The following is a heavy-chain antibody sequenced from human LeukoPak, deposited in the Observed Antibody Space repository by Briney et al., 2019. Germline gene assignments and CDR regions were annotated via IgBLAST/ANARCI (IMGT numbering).Heavy chain of an antibody. Sequence: AGGSLRLSCAASGFTFSSSAMSWVRQAPGKGLEWVANIKQDGSEKYYVDSVKGRFTISRDNAKNSLYLQMNSLRAEDTAVYYCARDLWYSSSPRYMDVWGKGTTVTVSS. CDR2: IKQDGSEK. J-gene: IGHJ6*03. CDR3: ARDLWYSSSPRYMDV. D-gene: IGHD6-6*01. CDR1: GFTFSSSA. V-gene: IGHV3-7*01.